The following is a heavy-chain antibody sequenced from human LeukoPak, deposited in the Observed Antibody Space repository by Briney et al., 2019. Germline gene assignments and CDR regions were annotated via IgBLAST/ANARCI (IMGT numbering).Heavy chain of an antibody. CDR3: ARDSVAVAPFFDY. V-gene: IGHV4-39*07. Sequence: PSETLSLTCTVSGVSISSSSYQWGWIRQPPGKGLEWIGTIYYSGNTYYNPSLKSRVTISLDTSKNQFSLRLSAVTAADTAVYYCARDSVAVAPFFDYWGQGTLVTVSS. D-gene: IGHD6-19*01. CDR2: IYYSGNT. CDR1: GVSISSSSYQ. J-gene: IGHJ4*02.